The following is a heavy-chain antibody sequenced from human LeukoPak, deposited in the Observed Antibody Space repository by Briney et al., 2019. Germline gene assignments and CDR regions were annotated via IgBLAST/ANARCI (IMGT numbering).Heavy chain of an antibody. V-gene: IGHV3-23*01. CDR2: ISGSGGST. D-gene: IGHD2-15*01. Sequence: GGSLRLSCAASGFTFSSYAMSWVRQAPGKGLEWVSAISGSGGSTYYADSVKGRSTISRDNSKNTLYLQMNSLRAEDTAIYYCAKDKFCSGGDCYSNFDYWGQGTLVTVSS. CDR1: GFTFSSYA. J-gene: IGHJ4*02. CDR3: AKDKFCSGGDCYSNFDY.